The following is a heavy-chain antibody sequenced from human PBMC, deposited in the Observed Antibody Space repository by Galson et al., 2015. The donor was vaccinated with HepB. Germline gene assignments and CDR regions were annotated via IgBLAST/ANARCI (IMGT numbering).Heavy chain of an antibody. CDR2: ISYDGSVQ. J-gene: IGHJ4*02. Sequence: SLRLSCAASGFTLSGYGMQWVRQAPGKGLEWVAVISYDGSVQYYADSVKGRFTISRDNSQNTLYLQMNSLKPEDTAVYYCAKESGIPRYGAYFYYWGQGTQVTVSS. CDR1: GFTLSGYG. D-gene: IGHD4/OR15-4a*01. CDR3: AKESGIPRYGAYFYY. V-gene: IGHV3-30*18.